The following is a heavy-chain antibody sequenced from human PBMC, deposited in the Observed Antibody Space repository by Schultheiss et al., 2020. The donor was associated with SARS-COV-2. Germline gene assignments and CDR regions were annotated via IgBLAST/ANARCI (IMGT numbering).Heavy chain of an antibody. J-gene: IGHJ6*02. V-gene: IGHV4-34*01. CDR1: DGSFSDYY. D-gene: IGHD3-10*02. CDR2: IDHSGGT. Sequence: QTLSLTCAVSDGSFSDYYWTWIRQPPGKGLEWIGEIDHSGGTNYNPSLKSRVTILVDTSKNHLSLNLTSVTAADTAVYFCARRMFYYYGMDVWGQGTTVTVSS. CDR3: ARRMFYYYGMDV.